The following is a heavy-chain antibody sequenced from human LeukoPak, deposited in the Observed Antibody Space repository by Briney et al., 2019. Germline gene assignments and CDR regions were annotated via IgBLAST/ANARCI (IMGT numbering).Heavy chain of an antibody. D-gene: IGHD2-15*01. CDR1: NGSISNYY. CDR2: IYYSGGT. J-gene: IGHJ4*02. Sequence: SETLSLTCTISNGSISNYYWSWIRQTPGKGLESIGYIYYSGGTNYNPSFKSRVTISIDTSRNQFSLSLNSVTAADTAVYYCARGRFELPFWGQGTLVTVSS. V-gene: IGHV4-59*01. CDR3: ARGRFELPF.